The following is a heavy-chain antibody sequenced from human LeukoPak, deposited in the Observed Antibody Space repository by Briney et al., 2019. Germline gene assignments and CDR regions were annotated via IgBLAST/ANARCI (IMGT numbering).Heavy chain of an antibody. J-gene: IGHJ4*02. D-gene: IGHD3-3*01. CDR3: ARGPTYYDFWSGYYSPYYFDY. CDR1: GGSIRSGGYY. CDR2: INHSGST. Sequence: SETLSLTCTVSGGSIRSGGYYWSWIRQPPGKGLEWIGEINHSGSTNYNPSLKSRVTISVDTSKNQFSLKLSSVTAADTAVYYCARGPTYYDFWSGYYSPYYFDYWGQGTLVTVSS. V-gene: IGHV4-34*01.